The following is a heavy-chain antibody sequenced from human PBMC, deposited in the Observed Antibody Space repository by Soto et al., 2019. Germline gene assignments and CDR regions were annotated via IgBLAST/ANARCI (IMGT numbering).Heavy chain of an antibody. CDR3: ARSDKRENSFYP. V-gene: IGHV4-59*08. J-gene: IGHJ5*02. Sequence: SETLSLTCTVSGGSISSDYWSWIRQPPGKGLEWIGYIYYSGSTNYNPSLKSRVTISVDTSKNQFSLKLSSVTAADTAVYYCARSDKRENSFYPWGQGTLVTVSS. D-gene: IGHD1-26*01. CDR2: IYYSGST. CDR1: GGSISSDY.